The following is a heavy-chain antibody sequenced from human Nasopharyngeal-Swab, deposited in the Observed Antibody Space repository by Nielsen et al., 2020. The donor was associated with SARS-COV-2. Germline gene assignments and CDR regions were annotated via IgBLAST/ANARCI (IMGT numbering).Heavy chain of an antibody. CDR3: ARDASGWYIDY. CDR1: GIFVSGNY. D-gene: IGHD6-19*01. V-gene: IGHV3-53*01. J-gene: IGHJ4*02. Sequence: GESLKISCAASGIFVSGNYMNWVRQAPGMGLEWVSVVYSGGSTFYADSVKGRFTISRDNSKNTLYLQMNNLRPEDTAMYYCARDASGWYIDYWGQGTLVTVSS. CDR2: VYSGGST.